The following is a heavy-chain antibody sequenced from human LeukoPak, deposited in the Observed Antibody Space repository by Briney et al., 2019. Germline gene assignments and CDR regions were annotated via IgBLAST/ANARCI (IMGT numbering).Heavy chain of an antibody. CDR1: GFTFSSYA. V-gene: IGHV3-23*01. CDR3: AKGGRTSLYYFDY. Sequence: GGSLRLSCAPSGFTFSSYAMSWVRQAPGKGLEWVSAISGSGGSTYYADSVKGRFTISRDNSKNTLYLQMNSLRAEDTAAYYCAKGGRTSLYYFDYWGQGTLVTVSS. J-gene: IGHJ4*02. D-gene: IGHD2-2*01. CDR2: ISGSGGST.